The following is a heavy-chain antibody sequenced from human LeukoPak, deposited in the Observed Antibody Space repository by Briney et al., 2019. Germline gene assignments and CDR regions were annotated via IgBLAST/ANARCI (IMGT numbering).Heavy chain of an antibody. CDR2: IYYSGST. V-gene: IGHV4-59*01. CDR3: ARVADTAMEYYFDY. D-gene: IGHD5-18*01. J-gene: IGHJ4*02. CDR1: GGSISSYY. Sequence: PSETLSLTCTVSGGSISSYYWSWIRQPPGRGLEWIGYIYYSGSTNYNPSLKSRVTMSVDTSKNQFSLKLRSVTAADTAVYYCARVADTAMEYYFDYWGQGTLVTVSS.